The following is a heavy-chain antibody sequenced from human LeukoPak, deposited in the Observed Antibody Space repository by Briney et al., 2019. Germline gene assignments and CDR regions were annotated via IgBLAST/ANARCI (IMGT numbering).Heavy chain of an antibody. J-gene: IGHJ4*02. V-gene: IGHV1-69*13. CDR1: GGTFSSYA. Sequence: SVKVSCKASGGTFSSYAISWVRQAPGQGLEWMGGIIPIFGTANYAQKFQGRVTITAVESTSTAYMELSSLRSEDTAVYYCARAAWIQEYYFDYWGQGTLVTVSS. CDR2: IIPIFGTA. CDR3: ARAAWIQEYYFDY. D-gene: IGHD5-18*01.